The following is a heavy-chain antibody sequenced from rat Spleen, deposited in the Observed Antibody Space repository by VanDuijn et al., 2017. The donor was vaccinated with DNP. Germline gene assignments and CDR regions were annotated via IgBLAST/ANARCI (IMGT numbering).Heavy chain of an antibody. Sequence: EVQLVESGGGLVQPGRSLKLSCSASGFTFSDYNMAWVRQAPKKGLEWVAAIIYDGSRTYYRDSVKGRFTISRDIAKSTLYLQMNSLRSEDTATYYCTRPRGSYGGYRVDAWGQGISVSVSS. CDR3: TRPRGSYGGYRVDA. CDR1: GFTFSDYN. J-gene: IGHJ4*01. CDR2: IIYDGSRT. D-gene: IGHD1-11*01. V-gene: IGHV5S10*01.